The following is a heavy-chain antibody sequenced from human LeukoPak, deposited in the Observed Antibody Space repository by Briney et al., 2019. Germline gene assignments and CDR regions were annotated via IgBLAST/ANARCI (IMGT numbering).Heavy chain of an antibody. CDR3: VKDRQMVRGVTAFDY. D-gene: IGHD3-10*01. J-gene: IGHJ4*02. CDR1: GFTFSSYA. CDR2: ISGSGGST. V-gene: IGHV3-23*01. Sequence: GGSLRLSCAASGFTFSSYAMSWVRQAPGKGLEWVSAISGSGGSTYYADSVKGRFTISRDNSKNTLYLQMNSLRAEDTAVYYCVKDRQMVRGVTAFDYWGQGTLVTVSS.